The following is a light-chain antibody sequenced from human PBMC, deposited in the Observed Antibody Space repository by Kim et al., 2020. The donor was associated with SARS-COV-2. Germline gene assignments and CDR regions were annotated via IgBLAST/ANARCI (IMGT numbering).Light chain of an antibody. CDR2: GAS. CDR1: QSVGSSY. CDR3: HHYGSSPT. J-gene: IGKJ5*01. Sequence: VSPGERATVSCRASQSVGSSYLAWYQQKLGQAPSLLIYGASTRATGIPDRFSGSGSGTDFTLTISRLEPEDFAVYYCHHYGSSPTFGQGTRLEIK. V-gene: IGKV3-20*01.